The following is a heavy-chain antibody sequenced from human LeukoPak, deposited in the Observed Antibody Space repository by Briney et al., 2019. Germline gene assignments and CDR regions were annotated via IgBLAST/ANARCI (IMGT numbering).Heavy chain of an antibody. CDR3: ARSAGTVAGLYDY. D-gene: IGHD6-19*01. CDR1: GGSFSGYY. V-gene: IGHV4-34*01. J-gene: IGHJ4*02. CDR2: INHSGST. Sequence: PSETLSLTCAVYGGSFSGYYWSWIRQPPGKGLEWIGEINHSGSTNYNPSLKSRVTISVDTSKNQFSLKLSSVTAADTAVYYCARSAGTVAGLYDYWGQGTLVTVSS.